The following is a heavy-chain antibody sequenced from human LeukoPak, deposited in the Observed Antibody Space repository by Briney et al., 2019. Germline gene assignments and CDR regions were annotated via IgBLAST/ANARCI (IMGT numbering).Heavy chain of an antibody. D-gene: IGHD5-18*01. J-gene: IGHJ6*02. Sequence: PGGSLRLSCAASGFTFTTYWMHWVRQAPGKGLVWVSHINSDGSITGYADSVKGRFTISRDNAKNTLYLQMNSLRAEDTAVYYCARDAVDTANAVWGQGTTVTVSS. CDR1: GFTFTTYW. V-gene: IGHV3-74*01. CDR2: INSDGSIT. CDR3: ARDAVDTANAV.